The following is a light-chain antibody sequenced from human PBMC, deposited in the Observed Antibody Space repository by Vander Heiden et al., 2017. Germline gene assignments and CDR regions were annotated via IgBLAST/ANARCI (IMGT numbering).Light chain of an antibody. Sequence: DIVMTQSPDSLPASLGEGATINCKSSQSLLYSSNNKNYLAWYQQTPGQPPKLLIYWASTRESGVPDRFSGSGSGTDFTLTISSLQAEDVAVYYCQQYYTTPRTFGQGTKVEIK. CDR1: QSLLYSSNNKNY. CDR2: WAS. CDR3: QQYYTTPRT. V-gene: IGKV4-1*01. J-gene: IGKJ1*01.